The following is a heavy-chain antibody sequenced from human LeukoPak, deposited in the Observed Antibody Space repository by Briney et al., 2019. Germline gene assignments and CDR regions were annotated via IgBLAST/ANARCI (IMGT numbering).Heavy chain of an antibody. CDR1: GYSISSGYY. CDR2: IYYGENT. CDR3: ARGLYYFDY. J-gene: IGHJ4*02. V-gene: IGHV4-38-2*02. Sequence: SETLSLTCTVSGYSISSGYYWGWIRQPPGKGLEWIGNIYYGENTYYNPSLKSRVTISIDTSKNQFYLKLSSLTAADTAVYYCARGLYYFDYWGQGTLVTVSS.